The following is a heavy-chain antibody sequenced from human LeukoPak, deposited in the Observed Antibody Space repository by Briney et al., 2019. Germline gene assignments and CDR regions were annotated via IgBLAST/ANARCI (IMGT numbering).Heavy chain of an antibody. Sequence: AGGSLRLSCAASGFTFSSYGMHWVRQAPGKGLEWVAFILYDGSNKYYADSVNGRFTISRDNSKNTLYLQKNTLRAEDTAVYYCATVTTNFDYWGQGTLVTVSS. CDR1: GFTFSSYG. CDR3: ATVTTNFDY. CDR2: ILYDGSNK. D-gene: IGHD4-11*01. V-gene: IGHV3-30*02. J-gene: IGHJ4*02.